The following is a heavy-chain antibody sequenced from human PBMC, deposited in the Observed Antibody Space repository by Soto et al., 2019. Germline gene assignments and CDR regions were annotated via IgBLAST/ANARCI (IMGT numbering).Heavy chain of an antibody. CDR1: GGSINSGGYY. Sequence: QVQLQESGPGLVKPSQTLSLTCTVSGGSINSGGYYLSWIRQHPGKGLEWIGYIYYSGSTYYNPSIKSRVTISVDTSKNQFSLKLSSVTAADTAVDYWAREPSIWGPGTLVTVSS. CDR2: IYYSGST. J-gene: IGHJ4*02. V-gene: IGHV4-31*03. CDR3: AREPSI.